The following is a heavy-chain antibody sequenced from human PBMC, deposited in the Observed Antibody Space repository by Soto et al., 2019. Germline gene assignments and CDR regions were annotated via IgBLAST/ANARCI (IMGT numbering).Heavy chain of an antibody. CDR2: ISYDGSNK. V-gene: IGHV3-30-3*01. Sequence: GGSLRLSCAASGFTFSSYAMHWVRQAPGKGLEWVAVISYDGSNKHYADSVKGRFTISRDNSKNTLYLQMNSLRAEDTAVYYCARDRDGGNEVIDYWGQGTLVTVSS. D-gene: IGHD2-15*01. CDR1: GFTFSSYA. CDR3: ARDRDGGNEVIDY. J-gene: IGHJ4*02.